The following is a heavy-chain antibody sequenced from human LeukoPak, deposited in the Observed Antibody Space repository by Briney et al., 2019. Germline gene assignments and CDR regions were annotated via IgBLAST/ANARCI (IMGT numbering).Heavy chain of an antibody. CDR3: ARRSQENGVITANNWFDP. CDR2: IYDTGNT. D-gene: IGHD3-16*01. Sequence: SETLSLTCTVSGGSISSYYWSWVRQPPGKGLEWIGHIYDTGNTNYNPSLESRVTISVDTSKNQFSLKLTSVTAADTAVYYCARRSQENGVITANNWFDPWGQGTLVTVSS. J-gene: IGHJ5*02. V-gene: IGHV4-59*08. CDR1: GGSISSYY.